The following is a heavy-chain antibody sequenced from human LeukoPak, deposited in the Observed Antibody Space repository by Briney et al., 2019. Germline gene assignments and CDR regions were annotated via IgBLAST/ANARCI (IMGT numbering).Heavy chain of an antibody. CDR2: ISGSGGST. J-gene: IGHJ4*02. CDR3: AKDGAYYGSGKNDY. CDR1: GFTFSSYA. D-gene: IGHD3-10*01. Sequence: AGGSLRLSCAASGFTFSSYAMSWVRQAPGKGLEWVSAISGSGGSTYYADSVKGRFTISRDNSKNTLYLQMTSLRAEDTAVYYCAKDGAYYGSGKNDYWGQGTLVTVSS. V-gene: IGHV3-23*01.